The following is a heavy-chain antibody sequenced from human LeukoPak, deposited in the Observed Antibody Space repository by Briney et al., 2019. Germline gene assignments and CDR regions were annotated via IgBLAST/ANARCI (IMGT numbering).Heavy chain of an antibody. J-gene: IGHJ4*02. Sequence: PSETLSLTCTVSGGSISSGGYYWSWIRQHPGKGLEWIGYIYYSGSTYYNPSLKSRVTMSVDTSKNQFSLRLSSVTAADAAVYYCASESTYRYNFWGQGTLVTVSS. CDR3: ASESTYRYNF. CDR2: IYYSGST. V-gene: IGHV4-31*03. CDR1: GGSISSGGYY. D-gene: IGHD5-18*01.